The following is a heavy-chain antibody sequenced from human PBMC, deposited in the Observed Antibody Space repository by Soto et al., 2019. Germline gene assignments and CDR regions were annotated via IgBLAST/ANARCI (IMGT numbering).Heavy chain of an antibody. V-gene: IGHV3-23*01. CDR1: GITISNYP. CDR3: VKDDGGYPSTAPH. CDR2: ISGSGDRT. J-gene: IGHJ4*02. Sequence: EVQLLESAGGWVQPGGSLRLSCAASGITISNYPMSWVRQASGKGLDWVSGISGSGDRTYYADSAKGRFTISKDISRNSLSLQLDSLGVEDTAVYFCVKDDGGYPSTAPHWGQGTLVTVSS. D-gene: IGHD3-22*01.